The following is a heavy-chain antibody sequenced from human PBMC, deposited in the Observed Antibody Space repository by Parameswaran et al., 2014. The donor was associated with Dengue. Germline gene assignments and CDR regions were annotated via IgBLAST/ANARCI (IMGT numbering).Heavy chain of an antibody. CDR2: MNPNSGNT. Sequence: WVRQAPGQGLEWMGWMNPNSGNTGYAQKFQGRVTMTRNTSISTAYMELSSLRSEDTAVYYQEIREDAFDIWGQGTMVTVSS. J-gene: IGHJ3*02. CDR3: EIREDAFDI. V-gene: IGHV1-8*01.